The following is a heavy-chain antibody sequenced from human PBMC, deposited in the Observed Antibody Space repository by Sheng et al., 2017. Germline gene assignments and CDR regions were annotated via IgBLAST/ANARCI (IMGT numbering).Heavy chain of an antibody. Sequence: QVQLVESGGGVVQPRRSLRLSCIASGFTFSNYGMHWVRQAPGKGLEWVAVIWHDGSDKYYADSVKGRFTISRDNSKNTLYLQMNSLRAEDTAVYYCARGGGDYYYYMNVWGQGTTVTVSS. V-gene: IGHV3-33*01. CDR3: ARGGGDYYYYMNV. CDR1: GFTFSNYG. J-gene: IGHJ6*03. CDR2: IWHDGSDK. D-gene: IGHD2-21*01.